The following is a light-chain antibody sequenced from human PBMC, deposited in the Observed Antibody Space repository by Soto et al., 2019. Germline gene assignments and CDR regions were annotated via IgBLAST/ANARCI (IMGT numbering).Light chain of an antibody. CDR1: QSVSSSY. Sequence: EIVLTQSPGTLCLSPGERATLSCRASQSVSSSYLAWYQQKPGQAPRLLIYGASIRATGIPDRFSGSGSGTDFTLTISRLEPEDFPVYYCQQYGSSPAYTFGQGTKLEIK. J-gene: IGKJ2*01. CDR3: QQYGSSPAYT. V-gene: IGKV3-20*01. CDR2: GAS.